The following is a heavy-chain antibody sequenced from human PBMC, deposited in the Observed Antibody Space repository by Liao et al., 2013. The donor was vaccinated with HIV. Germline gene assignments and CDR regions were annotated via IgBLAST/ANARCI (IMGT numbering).Heavy chain of an antibody. D-gene: IGHD2-15*01. J-gene: IGHJ1*01. CDR2: IYYTGST. CDR3: AKVGDLVVEVVGQKAKLIL. CDR1: GGSISSSSYY. V-gene: IGHV4-30-4*08. Sequence: QVQLQESGPGLVKPSETLSLTCTVSGGSISSSSYYWGWIRQPPGEGLEWIGFIYYTGSTYYNPSLKSRVSISVDTSKNQFSLKLSSVTAADTAVYYCAKVGDLVVEVVGQKAKLILRGQGTLVTVTS.